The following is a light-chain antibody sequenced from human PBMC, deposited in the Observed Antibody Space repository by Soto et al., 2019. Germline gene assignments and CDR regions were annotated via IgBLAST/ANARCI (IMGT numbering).Light chain of an antibody. CDR2: GAS. J-gene: IGKJ1*01. CDR1: QSVSSSY. V-gene: IGKV3D-20*02. Sequence: EIVLTQSPVTLSLSPGERATLSCRASQSVSSSYLAWYQQKPGQAPRLLIYGASSRATGIPDRFSGSGSGTDFTLTISDVQPEDFALYYCHQRQSWPRTFGQGTKV. CDR3: HQRQSWPRT.